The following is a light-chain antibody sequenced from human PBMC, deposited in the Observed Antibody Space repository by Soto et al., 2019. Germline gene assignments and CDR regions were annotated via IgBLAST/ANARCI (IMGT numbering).Light chain of an antibody. CDR3: SSYAGRGNRG. J-gene: IGLJ1*01. CDR1: SSDVGGYKF. CDR2: EVS. Sequence: QSVLTQPPSASGSPGQSVTISCTGTSSDVGGYKFVSWYQQHPGKAPKLIIYEVSQRPSGVPDRFSASKSGDTASLTVSGLQGEDEADYQCSSYAGRGNRGFGNGNKVTVL. V-gene: IGLV2-8*01.